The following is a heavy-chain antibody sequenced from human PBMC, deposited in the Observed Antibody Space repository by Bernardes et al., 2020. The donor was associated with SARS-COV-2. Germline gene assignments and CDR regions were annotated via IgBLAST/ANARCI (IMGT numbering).Heavy chain of an antibody. J-gene: IGHJ4*02. V-gene: IGHV3-7*05. Sequence: GGSLRLSCAASGFTFSRYWMSWVRQAPGKGLEWVANIEQDGSEIYYVDAVKGRFTISRDNAKNSLYLQMNSLRAEDTAVYYCARDGDGSSAFDCWGQGTRVSVSS. CDR1: GFTFSRYW. CDR3: ARDGDGSSAFDC. CDR2: IEQDGSEI. D-gene: IGHD6-6*01.